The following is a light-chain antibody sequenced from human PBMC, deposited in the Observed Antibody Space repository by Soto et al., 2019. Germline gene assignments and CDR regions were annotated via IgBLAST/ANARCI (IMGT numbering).Light chain of an antibody. CDR1: QSIKNY. Sequence: DIQMTQSPSSLSASVGDRVTITCRASQSIKNYLNWYQQKPGKAPKVLIYVAFNLQSGVPSRFSGSGSGTDFTLTISSLQPEDFATYYCQQSYSIPVTFGGGTKVEIK. CDR3: QQSYSIPVT. CDR2: VAF. J-gene: IGKJ4*01. V-gene: IGKV1-39*01.